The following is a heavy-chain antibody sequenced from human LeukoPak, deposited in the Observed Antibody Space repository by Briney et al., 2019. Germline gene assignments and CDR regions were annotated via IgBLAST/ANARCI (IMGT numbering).Heavy chain of an antibody. CDR1: GGSISSYY. V-gene: IGHV4-59*01. J-gene: IGHJ4*02. CDR3: ARGPGIAALY. D-gene: IGHD6-6*01. Sequence: SETLSLTCTDSGGSISSYYWSWLRQPPGKGLEWIGYIYYSGSTNYNPSLKSRVTISVDTSKNQFSLKLSSVTAADTAVYYCARGPGIAALYWGQGTLVTVSS. CDR2: IYYSGST.